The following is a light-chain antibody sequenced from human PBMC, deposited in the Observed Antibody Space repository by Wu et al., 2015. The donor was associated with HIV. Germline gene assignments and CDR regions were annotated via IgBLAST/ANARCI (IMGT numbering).Light chain of an antibody. Sequence: EIVMTQSPATLSVSPGERATLSCRASQSVSSNLAWYQQKPGQAPRLLIYDASNRATGIPARFSGSGSGTDFTLTISSLESEDFALYYCQQRSAWPLTFGGGTKVEI. CDR2: DAS. J-gene: IGKJ4*01. CDR3: QQRSAWPLT. V-gene: IGKV3-11*01. CDR1: QSVSSN.